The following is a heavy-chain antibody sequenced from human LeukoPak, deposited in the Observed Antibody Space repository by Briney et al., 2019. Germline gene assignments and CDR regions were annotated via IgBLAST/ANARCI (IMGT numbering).Heavy chain of an antibody. CDR2: ISYDGSNK. CDR3: ARGHDYGVGY. Sequence: GGSLRLSCAASGFTFSSYRMIWVRQAPGKGLEWVAVISYDGSNKYYADSVKGRFTISRDNSKNTLYLQMNSLRAEDTAVYYCARGHDYGVGYWGQGTLVTVSS. V-gene: IGHV3-30-3*01. CDR1: GFTFSSYR. D-gene: IGHD4-17*01. J-gene: IGHJ4*02.